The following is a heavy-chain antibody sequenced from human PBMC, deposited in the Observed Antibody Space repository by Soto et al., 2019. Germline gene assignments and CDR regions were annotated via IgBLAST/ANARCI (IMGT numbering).Heavy chain of an antibody. CDR2: IYYSGST. CDR1: GGSISSGGYY. J-gene: IGHJ4*02. Sequence: SETLSLTCTVSGGSISSGGYYWSWIRQHPGKGLEWIGYIYYSGSTNYNPSLKSRVTISLDTSKSEFSLKLSSVTAADTAVYYCANTKRWLSFDSWGPGTLVTVSS. V-gene: IGHV4-61*08. D-gene: IGHD3-22*01. CDR3: ANTKRWLSFDS.